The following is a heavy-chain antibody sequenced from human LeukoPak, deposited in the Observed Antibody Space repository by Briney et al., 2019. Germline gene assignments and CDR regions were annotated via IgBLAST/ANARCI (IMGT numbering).Heavy chain of an antibody. J-gene: IGHJ4*02. V-gene: IGHV3-64*01. CDR1: GFIFSDYA. D-gene: IGHD1-26*01. CDR2: ISSNGLST. CDR3: ARIRSTPVGLDY. Sequence: GGSLRLSCAASGFIFSDYAMHWVRQAPGKGLEYVSAISSNGLSTNYASSVKGRFTIPRDNSKNTLYLQMGSLRAEDTAVYYCARIRSTPVGLDYWGQGTLVTVSS.